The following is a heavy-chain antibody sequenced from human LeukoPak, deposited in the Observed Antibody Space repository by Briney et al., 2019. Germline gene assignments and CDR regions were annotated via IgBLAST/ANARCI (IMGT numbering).Heavy chain of an antibody. CDR2: INKDGSEK. CDR1: GFTFSNYW. J-gene: IGHJ4*02. CDR3: ARDKVTY. Sequence: PGGSLRLSCAASGFTFSNYWMSWVRQVPGKGLEWVARINKDGSEKYYVDSVKGRFIISRDNAKNSLYLQMNSLKVEDTAVYYCARDKVTYWGPGTLVTVSS. V-gene: IGHV3-7*01.